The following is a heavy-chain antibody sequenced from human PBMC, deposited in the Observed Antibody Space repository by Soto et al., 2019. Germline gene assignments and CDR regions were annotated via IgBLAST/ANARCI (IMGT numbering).Heavy chain of an antibody. D-gene: IGHD3-3*01. Sequence: PSETLSLTCAVYGGSFSGYYWSWIRQPPGKGLEWIGEINHSGSTNYNPSLKSRVTISVDTSKNQFSLKLSSVTAADTAVYYCARGYPYYDFWSGKGARNWFDPWGQGTLVTVSS. J-gene: IGHJ5*02. CDR1: GGSFSGYY. V-gene: IGHV4-34*01. CDR3: ARGYPYYDFWSGKGARNWFDP. CDR2: INHSGST.